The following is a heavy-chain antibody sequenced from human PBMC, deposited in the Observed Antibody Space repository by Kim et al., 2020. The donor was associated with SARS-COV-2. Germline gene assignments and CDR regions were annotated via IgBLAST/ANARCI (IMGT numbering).Heavy chain of an antibody. CDR3: ARLAGFSPRDSFHI. V-gene: IGHV3-23*01. Sequence: GGSLRLSCEGSGFRFSSFGMSWVRQTPGKGLEWISCMSGSGGSTYYADSVRGRFTISRDNSKNTLSLQMHSLRAGDTAVYYCARLAGFSPRDSFHIWGQGTMVTVSS. J-gene: IGHJ3*02. CDR1: GFRFSSFG. D-gene: IGHD5-12*01. CDR2: MSGSGGST.